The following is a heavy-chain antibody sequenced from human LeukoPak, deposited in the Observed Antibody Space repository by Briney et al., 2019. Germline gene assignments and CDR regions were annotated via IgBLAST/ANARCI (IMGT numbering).Heavy chain of an antibody. V-gene: IGHV3-23*01. CDR1: GFTFSSYA. CDR2: ISGSGGST. D-gene: IGHD6-19*01. CDR3: AKDQNMYSSGWYYFDY. J-gene: IGHJ4*02. Sequence: QPGGSLRLSCAASGFTFSSYAMSWVRQAPGKGLEWVSAISGSGGSTYYADSVKGRFTISRDNSKNTLYLQMNSLGAEDTAVYYCAKDQNMYSSGWYYFDYWGQGTLVTVSS.